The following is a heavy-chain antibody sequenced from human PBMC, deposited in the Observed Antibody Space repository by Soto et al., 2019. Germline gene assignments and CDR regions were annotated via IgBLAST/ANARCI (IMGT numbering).Heavy chain of an antibody. Sequence: ASVKVSCKVSGYTLTELSMHCVRQAPGKGREWRGGFDPEDGETIYAQKFQGRVPMTEDTSADTAYMELSSLRSEDTAVYYCATGPLRYCSGGSCYEQKYNWFDPWGQGTLVTVSS. D-gene: IGHD2-15*01. CDR2: FDPEDGET. J-gene: IGHJ5*02. V-gene: IGHV1-24*01. CDR1: GYTLTELS. CDR3: ATGPLRYCSGGSCYEQKYNWFDP.